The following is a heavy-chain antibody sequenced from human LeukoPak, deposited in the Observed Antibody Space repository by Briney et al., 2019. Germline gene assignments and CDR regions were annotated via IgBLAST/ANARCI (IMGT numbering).Heavy chain of an antibody. CDR2: TYYRSKWHN. CDR3: VRVIATTGYFDY. Sequence: PSQTLSLTCAISGDSVSSNSATWNWIRQSPSRGLEWLGRTYYRSKWHNDYAVSVKSRITFTPDTSKNQFSLQLNSVITEDTAVYYCVRVIATTGYFDYWGQGTLVTVSS. V-gene: IGHV6-1*01. J-gene: IGHJ4*02. CDR1: GDSVSSNSAT. D-gene: IGHD6-13*01.